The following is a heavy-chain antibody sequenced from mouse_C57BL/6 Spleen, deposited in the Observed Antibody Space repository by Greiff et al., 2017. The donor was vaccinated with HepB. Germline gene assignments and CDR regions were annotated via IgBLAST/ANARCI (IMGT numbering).Heavy chain of an antibody. CDR1: GYTFTDYY. CDR3: ARRQGYYGSSSWFAY. J-gene: IGHJ3*01. CDR2: INPNNGGT. D-gene: IGHD1-1*01. V-gene: IGHV1-26*01. Sequence: EVQLQQSGPELVKPGASVKISCKASGYTFTDYYMNWVKQSHGKSLEWIGDINPNNGGTSYNQKFKGKATLTVDKSSSTAYMELRSLTSEDSAVYYCARRQGYYGSSSWFAYWGQGTLVTVSA.